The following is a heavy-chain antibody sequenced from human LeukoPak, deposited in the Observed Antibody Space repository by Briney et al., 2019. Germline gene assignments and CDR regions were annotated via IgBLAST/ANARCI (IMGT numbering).Heavy chain of an antibody. CDR1: GFTFSSYD. J-gene: IGHJ4*02. D-gene: IGHD3-10*01. CDR2: LDSGGST. Sequence: GGSLRLFCAASGFTFSSYDMSWVRHAPGKGLEWVSALDSGGSTYYADSVKGRFTISRDNSKNSLYLQMNSLRAEDTAVYYCASQIYGLFDYWGQGTLVTVSS. CDR3: ASQIYGLFDY. V-gene: IGHV3-23*01.